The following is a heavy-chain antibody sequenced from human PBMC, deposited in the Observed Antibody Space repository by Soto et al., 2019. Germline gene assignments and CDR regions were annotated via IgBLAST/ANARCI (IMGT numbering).Heavy chain of an antibody. J-gene: IGHJ4*02. D-gene: IGHD6-19*01. Sequence: PSETLSLTCAVSGGSISSSNWWSWVRQPPGKGLEWIGEIYHSGSTNYNPSLKSRVTISVDKSKNQFSLKLSSVTAADTAVYYCARVGVASSGWYSFDYWGQGTLVTVSS. CDR3: ARVGVASSGWYSFDY. V-gene: IGHV4-4*02. CDR1: GGSISSSNW. CDR2: IYHSGST.